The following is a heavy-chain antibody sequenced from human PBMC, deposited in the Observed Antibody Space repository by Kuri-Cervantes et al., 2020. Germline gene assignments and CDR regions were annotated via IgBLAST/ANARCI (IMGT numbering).Heavy chain of an antibody. CDR2: ISGSGGNT. D-gene: IGHD4-23*01. V-gene: IGHV3-23*01. CDR1: GFPFDDYG. Sequence: GESLKISCAASGFPFDDYGMNWVRQAPGKGLQWVSTISGSGGNTYYADSVKGRFTISRDNSKNTLYLQMNSLRAEDTAVYYCARARGGKLYYFDYWGQGTLVTVSS. J-gene: IGHJ4*02. CDR3: ARARGGKLYYFDY.